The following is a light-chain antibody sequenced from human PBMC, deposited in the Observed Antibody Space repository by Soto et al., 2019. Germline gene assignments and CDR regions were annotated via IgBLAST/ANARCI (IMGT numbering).Light chain of an antibody. Sequence: DIQMTQSPSSLSASVGDRVTITCRASQSISSYLNWYQQKPGKAPKLLIYAASSLQSGVPSRFSGSGSGTDFTLTISTLQPEDFATYYGQQSYTTPRTFGGGTKLEIK. J-gene: IGKJ4*01. CDR2: AAS. CDR1: QSISSY. V-gene: IGKV1-39*01. CDR3: QQSYTTPRT.